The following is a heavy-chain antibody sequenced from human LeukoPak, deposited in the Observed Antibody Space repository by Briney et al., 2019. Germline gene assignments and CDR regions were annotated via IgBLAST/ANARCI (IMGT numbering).Heavy chain of an antibody. J-gene: IGHJ4*02. CDR2: INLSSGST. Sequence: ASVKVSCKASGYTFTAYYMHWVRQAPGQGLEWMGIINLSSGSTSHAQKFQGRVTMTRDTSTSTVCMDLSSLRSEDTAVYYCARGLYYYDSGNYYSTYFDSWGQGTLVTVSS. CDR1: GYTFTAYY. V-gene: IGHV1-46*01. CDR3: ARGLYYYDSGNYYSTYFDS. D-gene: IGHD3-10*01.